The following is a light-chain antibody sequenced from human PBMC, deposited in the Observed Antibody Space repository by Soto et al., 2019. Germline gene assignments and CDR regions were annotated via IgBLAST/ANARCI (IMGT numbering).Light chain of an antibody. J-gene: IGKJ1*01. CDR3: QQYGSSLRT. Sequence: EIVMTQSPSTLSVSPGERATLSCRASQSVSSSRLAWYRQKPGQAPRLLIYGASSRATGIPDRFSGSGSGTDFTLTISRLEPEDFAVYYCQQYGSSLRTFGQGTKVDIK. CDR1: QSVSSSR. V-gene: IGKV3-20*01. CDR2: GAS.